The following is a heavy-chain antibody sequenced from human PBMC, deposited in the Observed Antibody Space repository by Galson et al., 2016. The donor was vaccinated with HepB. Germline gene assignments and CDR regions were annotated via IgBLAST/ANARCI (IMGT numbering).Heavy chain of an antibody. J-gene: IGHJ4*02. V-gene: IGHV3-30*18. CDR3: AKMDCGRDCPRDY. Sequence: SLRLSCAVSGFTFRIHGIHWVRQAPGKGLEWVSVISKDGSDKQYADSVKGRFTVSRDNSKNTLFLQMNSLRVEDTAVYYCAKMDCGRDCPRDYWGQGTLVAVSS. CDR1: GFTFRIHG. CDR2: ISKDGSDK. D-gene: IGHD2-21*02.